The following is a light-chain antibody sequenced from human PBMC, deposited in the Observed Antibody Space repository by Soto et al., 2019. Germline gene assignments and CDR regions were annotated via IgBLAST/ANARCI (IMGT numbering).Light chain of an antibody. CDR3: SSYTTSSTV. CDR1: SSDGADYKD. V-gene: IGLV2-14*01. Sequence: QPALTQPASVSGSPGQSITISCTGTSSDGADYKDVSWYQQHPGKAPKLMIYEVTYRPSGVSNRFSGSKSGTTASLTISGLQAEDEAEYYCSSYTTSSTVFGTGTKVTVL. J-gene: IGLJ1*01. CDR2: EVT.